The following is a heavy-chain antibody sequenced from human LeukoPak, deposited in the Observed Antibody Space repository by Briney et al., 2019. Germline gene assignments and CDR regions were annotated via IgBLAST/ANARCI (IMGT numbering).Heavy chain of an antibody. CDR1: GFTFSSYS. J-gene: IGHJ4*02. CDR3: AKGGASVTRYVDY. CDR2: MSNSGENT. D-gene: IGHD4-17*01. Sequence: GGSLRLSCAASGFTFSSYSMQWVRQTPGKGLEWVGIMSNSGENTFYGEAVKGRFTISRDNSQNTLYLQMNSLRPEDTAVYYCAKGGASVTRYVDYWGQGTLVTVSS. V-gene: IGHV3-30*18.